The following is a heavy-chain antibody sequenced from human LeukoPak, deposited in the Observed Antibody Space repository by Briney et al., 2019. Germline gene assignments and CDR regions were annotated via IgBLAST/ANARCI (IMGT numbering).Heavy chain of an antibody. V-gene: IGHV3-20*04. CDR3: ARHYDSSGNDAFDI. J-gene: IGHJ3*02. CDR2: VNWNGGST. CDR1: GFTFDDYG. Sequence: PGGSMRLSSAASGFTFDDYGMSWVRHAKGKGLEWVSGVNWNGGSTGDADSGKGRFTISRDNAKNSLYLQMNSLRDEDTALYYCARHYDSSGNDAFDIWGQGTMVTVS. D-gene: IGHD3-22*01.